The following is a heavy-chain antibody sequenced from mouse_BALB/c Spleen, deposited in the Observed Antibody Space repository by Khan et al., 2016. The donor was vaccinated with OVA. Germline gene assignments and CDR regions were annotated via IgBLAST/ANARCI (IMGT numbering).Heavy chain of an antibody. Sequence: VQLKESGPGLLQPSQNLSITCTVSGFSLTTYGVHWVRQSPGKGLEWLGLIRSGGNTDYNAAFISRLSISKDNSKRQAFFKMNSLQADDTAIYDGARNSYMYDFTYWGQGTLVTVSA. CDR3: ARNSYMYDFTY. J-gene: IGHJ3*01. V-gene: IGHV2-4-1*01. D-gene: IGHD2-14*01. CDR2: IRSGGNT. CDR1: GFSLTTYG.